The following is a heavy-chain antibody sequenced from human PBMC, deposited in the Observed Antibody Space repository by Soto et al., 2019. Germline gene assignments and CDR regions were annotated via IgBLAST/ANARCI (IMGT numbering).Heavy chain of an antibody. Sequence: VGSLRLSCAASGFTFSSYSMNWVRQAPGKGLEWVSSISSSSSYIYYADSVKGRFTISRDNAKNSLYLQMNRLRAEDTAIYYCAREDGVVGSSSAFDHWGLGTLVTVSS. D-gene: IGHD1-26*01. J-gene: IGHJ4*02. V-gene: IGHV3-21*01. CDR2: ISSSSSYI. CDR1: GFTFSSYS. CDR3: AREDGVVGSSSAFDH.